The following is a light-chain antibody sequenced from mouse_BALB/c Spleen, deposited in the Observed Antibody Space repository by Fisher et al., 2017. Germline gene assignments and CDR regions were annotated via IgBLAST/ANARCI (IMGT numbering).Light chain of an antibody. CDR1: SSVSY. CDR3: HQWSSYPLT. Sequence: IVITQTPAIMSASPGEKVTMTCSASSSVSYMYWYQQKPGSSPKPWIYLTSNLASGVPARFSGSGSGTSYSLTISSMEAEDAASYFCHQWSSYPLTFGAGTKLELK. V-gene: IGKV4-68*01. CDR2: LTS. J-gene: IGKJ5*01.